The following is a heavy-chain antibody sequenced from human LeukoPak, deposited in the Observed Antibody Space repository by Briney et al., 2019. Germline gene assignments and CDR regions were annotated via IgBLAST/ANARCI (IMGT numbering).Heavy chain of an antibody. Sequence: SETLSLTCTVTGGSISSYHWSWIRQPPGKGLEWIGEIYHSGSTNYNPSLKSRVTISVDKSKNQFSLKLSSVTAADTAVYYCARTPYYAGDYYYYMDVWGKGTTVTVSS. D-gene: IGHD3-3*01. V-gene: IGHV4-59*12. CDR3: ARTPYYAGDYYYYMDV. J-gene: IGHJ6*03. CDR1: GGSISSYH. CDR2: IYHSGST.